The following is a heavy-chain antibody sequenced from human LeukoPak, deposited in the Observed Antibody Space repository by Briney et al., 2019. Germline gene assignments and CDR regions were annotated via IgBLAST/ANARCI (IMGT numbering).Heavy chain of an antibody. D-gene: IGHD6-19*01. Sequence: SETLSLTCTVSGGSISTYYWNWIRQHPGKELEWIGYVYYGGSTNYNPSLKSRVTISVDTSKNQFSLKLSSVTAADTAVYYCARSRIAVAGIIPWFDHWGQGTLVTVSS. J-gene: IGHJ5*02. CDR1: GGSISTYY. CDR3: ARSRIAVAGIIPWFDH. V-gene: IGHV4-59*08. CDR2: VYYGGST.